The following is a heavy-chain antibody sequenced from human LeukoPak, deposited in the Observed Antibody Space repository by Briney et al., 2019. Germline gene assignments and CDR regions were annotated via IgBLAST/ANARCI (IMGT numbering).Heavy chain of an antibody. Sequence: PGGSLRLSCAASGFTFSSYDMHWVRQATGKALEWVSAIGTAGDPYYPASVKGRFTISRENAKNSLYLQMNSLGAGDTAVYYCARGRGQSSRVAFDIWGQGTMVTVSS. CDR2: IGTAGDP. V-gene: IGHV3-13*05. CDR3: ARGRGQSSRVAFDI. J-gene: IGHJ3*02. CDR1: GFTFSSYD. D-gene: IGHD2-2*01.